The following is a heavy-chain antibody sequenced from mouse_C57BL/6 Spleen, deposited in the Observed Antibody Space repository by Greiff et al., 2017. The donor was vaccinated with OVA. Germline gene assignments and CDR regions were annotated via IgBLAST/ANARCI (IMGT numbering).Heavy chain of an antibody. CDR2: INPSSGYT. CDR3: ARSGYGSSHWYFDV. J-gene: IGHJ1*03. Sequence: QVQLQQSGAELAKPGASVKLSCKASGYTFTSYWMHWVKQRPGQGLEWIGYINPSSGYTKYNQKFKDKATLTADQSSSTAYMQLSSLTYEDSAVYYCARSGYGSSHWYFDVWGTGTTVTVSS. D-gene: IGHD1-1*01. CDR1: GYTFTSYW. V-gene: IGHV1-7*01.